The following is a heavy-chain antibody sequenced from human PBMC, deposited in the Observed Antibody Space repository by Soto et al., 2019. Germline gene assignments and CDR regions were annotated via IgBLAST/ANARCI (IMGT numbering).Heavy chain of an antibody. V-gene: IGHV4-30-4*01. J-gene: IGHJ4*02. D-gene: IGHD3-22*01. CDR3: ARVLMRYYRLDY. CDR2: MYYSGST. CDR1: GDSFSSGDFY. Sequence: QVQLQESGPGLVKPSQTLSLTCTVSGDSFSSGDFYLSWIRQPPGKGLEWIGYMYYSGSTYYNPALKSRFTISSDSSKKQFSLRLRSMTAADTAVYYCARVLMRYYRLDYWGQGALVTVSS.